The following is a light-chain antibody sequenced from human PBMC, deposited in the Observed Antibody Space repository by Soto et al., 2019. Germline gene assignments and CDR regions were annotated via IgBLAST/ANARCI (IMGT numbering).Light chain of an antibody. CDR2: GAS. CDR1: QIVSNNY. J-gene: IGKJ1*01. Sequence: EIVLTQSPGTLSLSPGERATLSCRASQIVSNNYLAWYQQKPGQAPRLLIYGASNRATGVPDRFSGSGSGTEFTLTISSLQPDDFATYYCQQYNSYSWTFGQGTKVDIK. CDR3: QQYNSYSWT. V-gene: IGKV3-20*01.